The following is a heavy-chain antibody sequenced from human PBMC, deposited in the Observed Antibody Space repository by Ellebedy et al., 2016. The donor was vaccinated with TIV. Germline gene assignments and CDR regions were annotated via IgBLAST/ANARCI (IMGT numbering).Heavy chain of an antibody. Sequence: SETLSLXXTVSGGSISSGGYYWSWIRQHPGKGLEWIGYIYYSGSTYYNPSLKSRVTISVDTSKNQFSLKLSSVTAADTAVYYCAREGGYDSSGYFILNAFDIWGQGTMVTVSS. CDR1: GGSISSGGYY. J-gene: IGHJ3*02. CDR3: AREGGYDSSGYFILNAFDI. V-gene: IGHV4-31*03. CDR2: IYYSGST. D-gene: IGHD3-22*01.